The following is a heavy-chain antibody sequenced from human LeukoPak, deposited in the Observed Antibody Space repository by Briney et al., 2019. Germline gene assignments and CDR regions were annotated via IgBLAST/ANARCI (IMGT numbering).Heavy chain of an antibody. J-gene: IGHJ3*02. CDR3: ARDREWLRFRGFDI. D-gene: IGHD5-12*01. CDR1: GGSISSSSYY. V-gene: IGHV4-39*07. CDR2: IYYSGST. Sequence: PSETLSLTCTVSGGSISSSSYYWGWIRQPPGKGLEWIGSIYYSGSTYYNPSLKSRVTISVDTSKNQFSLKLSSVTAADTAVYYCARDREWLRFRGFDIWGQGRMVTVSS.